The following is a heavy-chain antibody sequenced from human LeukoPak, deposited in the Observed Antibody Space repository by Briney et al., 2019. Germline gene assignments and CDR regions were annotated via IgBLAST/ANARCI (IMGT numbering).Heavy chain of an antibody. V-gene: IGHV1-69*13. J-gene: IGHJ4*02. CDR3: AREPHPYGDEGAHQDY. D-gene: IGHD4-17*01. CDR2: IIPIFGTA. CDR1: GGTFSSYA. Sequence: SVKVSCKASGGTFSSYAISWVRQAPGQGLEWMGGIIPIFGTANYAQKFQGRVTITADESTSTAYMELSSLRSEDTAVYYCAREPHPYGDEGAHQDYWGQGTLVTVSS.